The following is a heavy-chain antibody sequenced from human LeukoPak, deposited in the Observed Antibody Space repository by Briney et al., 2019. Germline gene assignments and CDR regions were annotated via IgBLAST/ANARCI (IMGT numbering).Heavy chain of an antibody. J-gene: IGHJ4*02. D-gene: IGHD3-22*01. CDR3: AKPLTYYYDSSGGLFDY. CDR2: ISGSGGST. Sequence: GGTLRLSCAAPGFTFSSYGMSWVRQAPGKGLEWVSAISGSGGSTYYADSVKGRFTISRDNSKNTLYLQMNSLRAEDTAVYYCAKPLTYYYDSSGGLFDYWGQGTLVTVSS. V-gene: IGHV3-23*01. CDR1: GFTFSSYG.